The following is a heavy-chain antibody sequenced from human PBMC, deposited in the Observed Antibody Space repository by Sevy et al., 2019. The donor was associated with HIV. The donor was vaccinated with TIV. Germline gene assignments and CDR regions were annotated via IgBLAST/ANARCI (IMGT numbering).Heavy chain of an antibody. CDR3: ATGPPDGSYDYFDY. J-gene: IGHJ4*02. CDR2: ISGSSNYI. CDR1: GFTFNRYS. V-gene: IGHV3-21*06. Sequence: GGSLRLACAASGFTFNRYSMNWVRQAPGKGLEWVSSISGSSNYIYYAESLKGRFIISRDNVKDTLYLQMNSLRADDTAVYYCATGPPDGSYDYFDYWVQGTLVTVSS. D-gene: IGHD3-10*01.